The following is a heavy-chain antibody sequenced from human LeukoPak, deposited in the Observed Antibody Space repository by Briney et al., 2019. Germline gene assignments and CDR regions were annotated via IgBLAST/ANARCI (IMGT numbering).Heavy chain of an antibody. D-gene: IGHD6-13*01. CDR2: ISNSSRYT. V-gene: IGHV3-21*01. Sequence: GGSLTLSCAVSGFTFSSYSLNGVRQPPAKEGEGLGSISNSSRYTYYAHSLKGRFTISIDNAKNSLYLQMITLRAADTAVYYCESHPNAAAALYYYYYMDVWGKGTTVTVSS. CDR1: GFTFSSYS. CDR3: ESHPNAAAALYYYYYMDV. J-gene: IGHJ6*03.